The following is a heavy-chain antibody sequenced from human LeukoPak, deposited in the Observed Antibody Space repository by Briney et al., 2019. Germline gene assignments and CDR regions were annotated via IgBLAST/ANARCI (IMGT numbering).Heavy chain of an antibody. J-gene: IGHJ4*02. V-gene: IGHV3-21*01. CDR2: ISSSSSCI. Sequence: PGGSLRLSCAASGFTFSSYSMNWVRQAPGKGLEWVSSISSSSSCIYYADSVKGRFTISRDNAKNSLYLQMNSLRAEDTAVYYCARDFYGGSEFDYWGQGTLVTVSS. CDR1: GFTFSSYS. CDR3: ARDFYGGSEFDY. D-gene: IGHD4-23*01.